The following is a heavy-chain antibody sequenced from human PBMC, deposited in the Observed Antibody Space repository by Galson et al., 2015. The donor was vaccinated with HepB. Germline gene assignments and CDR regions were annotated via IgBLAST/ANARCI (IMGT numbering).Heavy chain of an antibody. CDR2: IRGSGGST. D-gene: IGHD1-26*01. V-gene: IGHV3-23*01. Sequence: SLRLSCAASGFTFRSYAMNWVRQAPEKGLEWVSGIRGSGGSTYYADSVKGRFTISRDNSKNTLYLQMNSLRVEDTAVYYCAKDQAEWEPYCFDYWGQGTLVTVSS. CDR3: AKDQAEWEPYCFDY. CDR1: GFTFRSYA. J-gene: IGHJ4*02.